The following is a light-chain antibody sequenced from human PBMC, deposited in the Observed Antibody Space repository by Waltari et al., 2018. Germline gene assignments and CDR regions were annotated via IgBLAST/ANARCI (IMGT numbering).Light chain of an antibody. V-gene: IGKV1-8*01. CDR3: QQYYSYPWT. CDR1: QGMSSD. CDR2: AAS. Sequence: AIRMTQSPSSFSASTGDRVTITFRASQGMSSDLAGYQQKPGKAPKLLIYAASTLQSGVPSRFSGSGSGTDFTLTISCLQSEDFATYYCQQYYSYPWTFGQGTKVEIK. J-gene: IGKJ1*01.